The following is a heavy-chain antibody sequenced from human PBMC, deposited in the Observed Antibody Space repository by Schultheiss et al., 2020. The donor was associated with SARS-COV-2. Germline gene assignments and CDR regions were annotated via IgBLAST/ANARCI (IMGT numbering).Heavy chain of an antibody. V-gene: IGHV3-66*01. Sequence: GESLKISCAASGFTVSSNYLSWVRQAPGKGLEWVSVIYSGGSTYYADSVKGRFTISRDDSKNTLYLQMNSLRAEDTAVYYCARDNYDYYYYGMDVWGQGTTVTVSS. CDR1: GFTVSSNY. J-gene: IGHJ6*02. D-gene: IGHD4-11*01. CDR3: ARDNYDYYYYGMDV. CDR2: IYSGGST.